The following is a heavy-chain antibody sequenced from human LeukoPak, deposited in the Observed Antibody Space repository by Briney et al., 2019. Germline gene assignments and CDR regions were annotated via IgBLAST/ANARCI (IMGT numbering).Heavy chain of an antibody. J-gene: IGHJ4*02. CDR1: GFTVSSEY. V-gene: IGHV3-53*01. Sequence: PGGSLRLSCAASGFTVSSEYMNWVRQAPGKGLEWVAVIYSGGSTHYADSVKGRFTISRDNSKNTLYLQMNSLRAEDTAVYYCFCLDVDSWGQGTLVTVSS. CDR3: FCLDVDS. D-gene: IGHD3-16*01. CDR2: IYSGGST.